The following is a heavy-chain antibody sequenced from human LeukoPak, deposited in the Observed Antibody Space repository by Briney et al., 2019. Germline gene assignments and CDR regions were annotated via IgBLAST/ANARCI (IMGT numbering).Heavy chain of an antibody. CDR2: ISSSSSYI. CDR1: GFTFSSYS. D-gene: IGHD3-22*01. V-gene: IGHV3-21*01. J-gene: IGHJ5*02. Sequence: GGSLRLSCAASGFTFSSYSMNWVRQAPGEGLEWVSSISSSSSYIYYADSVKGRFTISRDNAKNSLYLQMNSLRAEDTAVYYCARAYYYDSSGYFSVPVFDPWGQGTLVTVSS. CDR3: ARAYYYDSSGYFSVPVFDP.